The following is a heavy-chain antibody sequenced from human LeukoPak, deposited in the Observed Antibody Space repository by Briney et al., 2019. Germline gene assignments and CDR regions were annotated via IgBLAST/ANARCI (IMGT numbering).Heavy chain of an antibody. V-gene: IGHV3-21*01. J-gene: IGHJ4*02. CDR1: GFTFSSYS. Sequence: SGGSLRLSCAASGFTFSSYSMNWVRQAPGKGLEWVSSISSSSSYIYYADSVKGRFTISRDNAKNSLYLQMNSLRAEDTAVYYCARIFGGDWLWFGELFSYFDYWGQGTLVTVSS. D-gene: IGHD3-10*01. CDR2: ISSSSSYI. CDR3: ARIFGGDWLWFGELFSYFDY.